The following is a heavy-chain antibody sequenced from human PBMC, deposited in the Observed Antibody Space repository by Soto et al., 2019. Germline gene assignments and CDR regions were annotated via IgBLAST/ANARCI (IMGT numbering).Heavy chain of an antibody. CDR3: ARHPPPGYYYDSSGYYGYFQH. D-gene: IGHD3-22*01. CDR1: GFTFWTYA. J-gene: IGHJ1*01. Sequence: GGSLRLSCAASGFTFWTYAMSWVRQAPGKGLEWVSVISGTGGGTSYADSVKGRFTISRDNSKNTLYLQMNSPGVEDTAVYYCARHPPPGYYYDSSGYYGYFQHWGQGTPVTVSS. CDR2: ISGTGGGT. V-gene: IGHV3-23*01.